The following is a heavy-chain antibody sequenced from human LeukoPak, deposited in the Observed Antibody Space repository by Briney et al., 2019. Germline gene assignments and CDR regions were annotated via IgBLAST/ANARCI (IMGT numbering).Heavy chain of an antibody. CDR2: INPNSGGT. CDR1: GYSLTTYY. D-gene: IGHD3-22*01. J-gene: IGHJ5*02. CDR3: AREHYYDSSGYLLGWYDP. Sequence: ASVKVSCKASGYSLTTYYMHWVRQAPGQGLEWMGRINPNSGGTNYAQKFQGRVTMTRDTSISTAYMELSRLRSDDTAVYYCAREHYYDSSGYLLGWYDPWGQGTLVTVSS. V-gene: IGHV1-2*06.